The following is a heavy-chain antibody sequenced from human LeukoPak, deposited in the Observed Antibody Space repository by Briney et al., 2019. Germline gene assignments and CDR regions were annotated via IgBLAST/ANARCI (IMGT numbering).Heavy chain of an antibody. CDR3: ARGNSENFQH. CDR1: GGYS. D-gene: IGHD4-23*01. J-gene: IGHJ1*01. CDR2: IYHSGST. V-gene: IGHV4-30-2*01. Sequence: GGYSWSWIRQPPGKGLEWIGYIYHSGSTYYNPSLKSRVTISVDRSKNQFSLKLSSVTAADTAVYYCARGNSENFQHWGQGTLVTVSS.